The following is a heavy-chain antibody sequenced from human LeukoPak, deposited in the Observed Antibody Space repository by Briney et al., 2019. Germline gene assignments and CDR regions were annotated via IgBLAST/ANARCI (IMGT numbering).Heavy chain of an antibody. Sequence: GASVKVSCKASGYTFTSYGISWVRQAPGQGLEWMGGIIPIFGTANYAQKFRGRVTITTDESTSTAYMELSSLRSEDTAVYYCASTFADYCGGDCYPYYFDYWGQGTLVTVSS. V-gene: IGHV1-69*05. CDR1: GYTFTSYG. CDR3: ASTFADYCGGDCYPYYFDY. D-gene: IGHD2-21*02. CDR2: IIPIFGTA. J-gene: IGHJ4*02.